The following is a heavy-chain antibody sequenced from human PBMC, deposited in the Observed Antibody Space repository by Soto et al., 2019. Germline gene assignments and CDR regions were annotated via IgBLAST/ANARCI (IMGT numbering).Heavy chain of an antibody. Sequence: GGSLRLSCAASGFTVSSNYMSWVRQAPGKGLEWVSVIYSGGSTYYADSVKGRFTISRDNSKNTLYLQMNSLRAEDTAVYYCARDLRYEDSSGYYLGAFDIWGQGKMVNVS. J-gene: IGHJ3*02. V-gene: IGHV3-66*01. D-gene: IGHD3-22*01. CDR1: GFTVSSNY. CDR2: IYSGGST. CDR3: ARDLRYEDSSGYYLGAFDI.